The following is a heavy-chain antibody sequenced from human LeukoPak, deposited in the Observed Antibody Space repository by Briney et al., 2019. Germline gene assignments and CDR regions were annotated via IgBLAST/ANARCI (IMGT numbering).Heavy chain of an antibody. Sequence: SETLSLTCTVSGGPISSYYWSWIRQPPGKGLEWIGYIYYSGSTNYNPSLKSRVTISVDTSKNQFSLKLSSVTAADTAVYYCARSPSFYDSSGYSIDYWGQGTLVTVSS. D-gene: IGHD3-22*01. CDR3: ARSPSFYDSSGYSIDY. V-gene: IGHV4-59*01. CDR2: IYYSGST. CDR1: GGPISSYY. J-gene: IGHJ4*02.